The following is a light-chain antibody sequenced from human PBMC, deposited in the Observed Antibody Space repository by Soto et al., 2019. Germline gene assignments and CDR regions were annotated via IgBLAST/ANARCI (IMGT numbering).Light chain of an antibody. J-gene: IGKJ3*01. CDR3: QQLNSYPRGST. CDR2: AAS. Sequence: DIQLTQSPSFLSASVGDRVTITCRASQGISSYLAWYQQKPGKAPKLLIYAASTLQSGVPSRFSGSGSGTEFNLTISSLQPEDFATYYCQQLNSYPRGSTFGPGTKVDIK. CDR1: QGISSY. V-gene: IGKV1-9*01.